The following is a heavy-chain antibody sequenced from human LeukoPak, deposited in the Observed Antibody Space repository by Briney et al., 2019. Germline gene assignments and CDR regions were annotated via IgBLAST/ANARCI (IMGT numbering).Heavy chain of an antibody. CDR1: GYSFTSYW. CDR3: ATSYDILTGYYMEVAFDI. Sequence: GESLKISCKGSGYSFTSYWIGRVRQMPGKGLEWMGIIYPGDSDTRYSPSFQGQVTISADKSISTAYLQWSSLKASDTAMYYCATSYDILTGYYMEVAFDIWGQGTMVTVSS. D-gene: IGHD3-9*01. J-gene: IGHJ3*02. V-gene: IGHV5-51*01. CDR2: IYPGDSDT.